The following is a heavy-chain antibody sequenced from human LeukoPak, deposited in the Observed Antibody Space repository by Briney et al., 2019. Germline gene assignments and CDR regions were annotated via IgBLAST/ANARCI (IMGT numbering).Heavy chain of an antibody. CDR2: IKQDGSEK. Sequence: GGSLRLSCAASGFTFSRYWMSWVRQAPGKGLEWVANIKQDGSEKYYVDSVKGRFTISRDNAKNSLYLQMNSLRAEDTAMYYCARDTRGESDYWGHGTLVTVSS. CDR1: GFTFSRYW. J-gene: IGHJ4*01. V-gene: IGHV3-7*01. CDR3: ARDTRGESDY. D-gene: IGHD2-2*01.